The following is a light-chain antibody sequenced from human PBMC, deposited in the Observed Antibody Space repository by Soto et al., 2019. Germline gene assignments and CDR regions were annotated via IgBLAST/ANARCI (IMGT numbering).Light chain of an antibody. CDR1: QNVRSY. V-gene: IGKV3-11*01. Sequence: EIVLTQSPATLSLSPGERATLSCRASQNVRSYLAWYQKKPGQPPRLLIYDASNRATAIPARFSGSGSGTDFTLTISSLETEDFAVYYCQQRSDWPITLGQGTRLEIK. CDR3: QQRSDWPIT. J-gene: IGKJ5*01. CDR2: DAS.